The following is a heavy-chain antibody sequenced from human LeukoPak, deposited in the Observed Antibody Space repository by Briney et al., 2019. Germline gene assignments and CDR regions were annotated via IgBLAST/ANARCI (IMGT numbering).Heavy chain of an antibody. CDR2: ITNSSRST. D-gene: IGHD4-17*01. V-gene: IGHV3-23*01. CDR1: GFTFSSYA. CDR3: AKHDYGDFTPSPYPI. J-gene: IGHJ4*02. Sequence: PGRSLRLSCAASGFTFSSYAMSWVRQAPGKGLEWVSVITNSSRSTYYPESVKGRFTISRDNSKNTLWLQMNSLRAEDTALYYCAKHDYGDFTPSPYPIWGQGTLVTVSS.